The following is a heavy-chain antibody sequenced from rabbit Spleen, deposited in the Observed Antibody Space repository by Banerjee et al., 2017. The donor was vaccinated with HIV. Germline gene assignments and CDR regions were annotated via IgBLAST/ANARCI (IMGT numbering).Heavy chain of an antibody. J-gene: IGHJ4*01. Sequence: QEQLKESGGGLVTPGGTLTLTCTASGFSFVDYGMYWVRQAPGKGLEWVGYIWTGASGTTYYATWAKGRFTVSKTSSTTVTLQMTSLTAADTATYFCARDDGVVSAYALPLWGPGTLVTVS. CDR3: ARDDGVVSAYALPL. CDR2: IWTGASGTT. CDR1: GFSFVDYG. V-gene: IGHV1S45*01. D-gene: IGHD6-1*01.